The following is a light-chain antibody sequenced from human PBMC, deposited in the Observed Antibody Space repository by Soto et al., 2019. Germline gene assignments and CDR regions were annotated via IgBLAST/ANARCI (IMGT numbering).Light chain of an antibody. Sequence: QSALTQPASGSGSPGQSITISCPGTSSDVGGYNYVSWYQQHPGKAPKFMIYDVSSRPSGVSNRFSGSKSGNTASLTISGLQAEDEADYYCCSYTTSNTRQIVFGTGTKVTVL. CDR2: DVS. CDR3: CSYTTSNTRQIV. V-gene: IGLV2-14*03. CDR1: SSDVGGYNY. J-gene: IGLJ1*01.